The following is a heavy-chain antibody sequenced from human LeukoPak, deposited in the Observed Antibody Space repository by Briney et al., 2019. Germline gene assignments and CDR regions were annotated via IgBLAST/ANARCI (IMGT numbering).Heavy chain of an antibody. CDR3: ARGSPVRAYY. J-gene: IGHJ4*02. CDR2: INHSGST. V-gene: IGHV4-34*01. Sequence: PSETLSLTCAVSGGSFSGYYWSWIRHPPGKGLEWIGEINHSGSTNYNPSLKSRVTISVDTSKNQFSLKLSSVTAADTAVYYCARGSPVRAYYWGQGTLVTVSS. D-gene: IGHD4-11*01. CDR1: GGSFSGYY.